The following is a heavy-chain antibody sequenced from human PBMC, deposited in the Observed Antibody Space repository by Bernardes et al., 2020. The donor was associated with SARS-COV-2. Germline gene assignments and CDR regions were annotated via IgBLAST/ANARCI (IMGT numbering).Heavy chain of an antibody. CDR1: GFSVTTSGVG. J-gene: IGHJ4*02. V-gene: IGHV2-5*02. D-gene: IGHD3-3*01. Sequence: SGPTLVKPTQTLTLTCTFSGFSVTTSGVGVGWIRQPPGKALEWLALIYWDDEKHYRPSLKTRLTITKDTFKNQVVLTMTNMDPVDTGTYYCAHGRYDFWSGYYWGPFDYWGQGILVTVSS. CDR3: AHGRYDFWSGYYWGPFDY. CDR2: IYWDDEK.